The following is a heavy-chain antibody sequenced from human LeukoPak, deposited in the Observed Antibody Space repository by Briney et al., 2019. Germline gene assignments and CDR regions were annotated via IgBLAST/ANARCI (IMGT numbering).Heavy chain of an antibody. CDR1: GGSISTYY. CDR3: ARGGGYASPIGY. CDR2: IYHSGST. J-gene: IGHJ4*02. V-gene: IGHV4-59*01. Sequence: SETLSLTCTLSGGSISTYYWSWIRQPPGKGLEWIGYIYHSGSTNYNPSLKSRVTISVDTSKNQFSMKLSSVTAADTAVYYCARGGGYASPIGYWGQGALVTVSS. D-gene: IGHD5-12*01.